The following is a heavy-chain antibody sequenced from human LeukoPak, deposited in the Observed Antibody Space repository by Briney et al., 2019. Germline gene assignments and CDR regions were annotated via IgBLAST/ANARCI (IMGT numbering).Heavy chain of an antibody. V-gene: IGHV4-39*07. CDR3: AKVEGASKASVY. CDR2: IYYSGST. CDR1: GGSISSYY. D-gene: IGHD1-1*01. Sequence: PSETLSLTCTVSGGSISSYYWGWIRQPPGKGLEWIGGIYYSGSTYYNPSLKSRVTISVDTSKNQFSLKLCSVTAADTAVYYCAKVEGASKASVYWGQGALVTVSS. J-gene: IGHJ4*02.